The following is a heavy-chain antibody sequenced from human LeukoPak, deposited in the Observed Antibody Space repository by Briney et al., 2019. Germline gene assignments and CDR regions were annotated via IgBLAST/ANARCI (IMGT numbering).Heavy chain of an antibody. Sequence: SVKVSCKASGGTFSSYAISWVRQAPGQGLEWMGRIIPILGIANYAQKFQGRVTITADKSTSTAYMELSSLRSEDTAVYYCARDMSGQTYYDFWSGYSRPRYNWFDPWGQGTLVTVSS. J-gene: IGHJ5*02. D-gene: IGHD3-3*01. V-gene: IGHV1-69*04. CDR2: IIPILGIA. CDR1: GGTFSSYA. CDR3: ARDMSGQTYYDFWSGYSRPRYNWFDP.